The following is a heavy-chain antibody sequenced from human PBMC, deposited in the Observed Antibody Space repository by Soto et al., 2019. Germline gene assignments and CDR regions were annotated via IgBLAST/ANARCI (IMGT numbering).Heavy chain of an antibody. J-gene: IGHJ4*02. CDR1: GGSVSYGTYY. CDR2: ISYSGTT. Sequence: QVQLQESGPGLVKPSETLSLTCTVSGGSVSYGTYYWSWIRQPPGKGLEWIGHISYSGTTNYNPSLKSRVSISVDTSKNQFSLKLSSVTAADTAVYYCARDARIVGDTSIDYWGQGSLVTVPS. V-gene: IGHV4-61*01. D-gene: IGHD1-26*01. CDR3: ARDARIVGDTSIDY.